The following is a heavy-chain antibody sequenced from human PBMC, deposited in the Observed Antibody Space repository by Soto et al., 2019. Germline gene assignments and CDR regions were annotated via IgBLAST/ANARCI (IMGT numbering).Heavy chain of an antibody. D-gene: IGHD2-2*01. CDR2: IWYDGSNK. J-gene: IGHJ4*02. CDR3: ARTASAAPYYFDY. Sequence: QVQLVESGGGVVQPGRSLRLSCAASGFTFSSYGMHWVRQAPGKGLEWVAVIWYDGSNKYYADSVKGRFTISRDNSKNTLYLQMNSLRAEDTAVYYCARTASAAPYYFDYWGQGTLVIVSS. V-gene: IGHV3-33*01. CDR1: GFTFSSYG.